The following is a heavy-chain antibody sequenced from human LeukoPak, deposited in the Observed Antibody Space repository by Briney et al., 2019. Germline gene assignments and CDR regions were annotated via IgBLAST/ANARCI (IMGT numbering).Heavy chain of an antibody. CDR2: ISAYNGNT. CDR1: GYTFTSYG. Sequence: GASVKVSCKASGYTFTSYGISWVRQAPGQGLEWMGWISAYNGNTNYAQELQGRVTMTTDTSTSTAYMELRSLRSDDTAVYYCARTPKASYYGDISGLPCLDYWGQGTLVTVSS. D-gene: IGHD4-17*01. J-gene: IGHJ4*02. V-gene: IGHV1-18*01. CDR3: ARTPKASYYGDISGLPCLDY.